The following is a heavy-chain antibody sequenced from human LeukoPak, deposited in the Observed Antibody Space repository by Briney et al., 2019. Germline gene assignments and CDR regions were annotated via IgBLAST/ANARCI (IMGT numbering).Heavy chain of an antibody. CDR3: ARGGGYVWGSYRPIDY. J-gene: IGHJ4*02. D-gene: IGHD3-16*02. CDR1: GFTVSSNY. V-gene: IGHV3-66*01. CDR2: IYSGGST. Sequence: GGSLRLSCAASGFTVSSNYMSWVRQAPGKGLEWVSVIYSGGSTYYADSVKGRFTISRDNSKNTLYLQMNSLRADDTAVYYCARGGGYVWGSYRPIDYWGQGTLVTVSS.